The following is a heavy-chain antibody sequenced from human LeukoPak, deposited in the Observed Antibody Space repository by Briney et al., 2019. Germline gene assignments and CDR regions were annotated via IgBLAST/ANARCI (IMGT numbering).Heavy chain of an antibody. J-gene: IGHJ3*02. CDR2: IFYNGGP. V-gene: IGHV4-39*07. CDR3: ASYSGIYSAFEI. Sequence: PSETLSLTCTASGDSITNSNYYWGWVRQSPGRGLEWLGNIFYNGGPYYNPSFKSRVVISVDTSKNHFSLTLNAVTAADTAVYRCASYSGIYSAFEIWSQGTLVTVSS. D-gene: IGHD1-26*01. CDR1: GDSITNSNYY.